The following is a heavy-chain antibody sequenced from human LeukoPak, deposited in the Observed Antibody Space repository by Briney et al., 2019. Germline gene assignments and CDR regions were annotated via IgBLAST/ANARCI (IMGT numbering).Heavy chain of an antibody. J-gene: IGHJ3*02. CDR3: ARGYCSGGSCYHDAFDI. CDR1: GGSISSYY. Sequence: PSETLSLTCTVSGGSISSYYWSWIRQPPGKGLEWIGYISYSGSTNYNPSLKSRVTISVDTSKNQFSLKLSSVTAADTAVYYCARGYCSGGSCYHDAFDIWGQGTMVTVSS. V-gene: IGHV4-59*01. D-gene: IGHD2-15*01. CDR2: ISYSGST.